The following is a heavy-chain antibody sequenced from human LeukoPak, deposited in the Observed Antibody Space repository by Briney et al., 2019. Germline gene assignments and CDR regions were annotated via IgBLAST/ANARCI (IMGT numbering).Heavy chain of an antibody. V-gene: IGHV3-53*01. CDR2: IYSGGST. Sequence: GGSLRLSCAASGFTVSSNYMSWVRQAPGKGLEWVSVIYSGGSTYYADSVKGRFTISRDNSKNTLYLQMNSLRAEDTAVYYCARGGLYSSSSGDYWGQETLVTVSS. D-gene: IGHD6-6*01. CDR3: ARGGLYSSSSGDY. CDR1: GFTVSSNY. J-gene: IGHJ4*02.